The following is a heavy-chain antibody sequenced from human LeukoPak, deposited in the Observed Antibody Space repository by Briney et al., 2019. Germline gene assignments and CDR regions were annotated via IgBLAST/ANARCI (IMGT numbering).Heavy chain of an antibody. V-gene: IGHV3-23*01. CDR2: IFPSGGEI. D-gene: IGHD2-8*02. CDR3: ATYRQVLLPFES. Sequence: GGSLRLSCAASGFTYSTFAMIWVRQPPGKGLEWVSSIFPSGGEIHYADSVRGRFTISRDNSKSTLSLQMNSLRAEDTAIYYCATYRQVLLPFESWGQGTLVTVSS. CDR1: GFTYSTFA. J-gene: IGHJ4*02.